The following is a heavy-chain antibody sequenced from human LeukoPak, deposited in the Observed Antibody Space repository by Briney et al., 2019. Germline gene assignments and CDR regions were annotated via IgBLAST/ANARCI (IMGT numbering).Heavy chain of an antibody. V-gene: IGHV1-2*02. Sequence: ASVKVSCKASGYTFTGYYMHWVRQAPGQGLEWVGWINPNSGGTNYAQKFQGRVTMTRDTSISTGYMELSRLRSDDTAVYYCARDLGYDSSGYWYWGQGTLVTVSS. J-gene: IGHJ4*02. CDR1: GYTFTGYY. CDR3: ARDLGYDSSGYWY. CDR2: INPNSGGT. D-gene: IGHD3-22*01.